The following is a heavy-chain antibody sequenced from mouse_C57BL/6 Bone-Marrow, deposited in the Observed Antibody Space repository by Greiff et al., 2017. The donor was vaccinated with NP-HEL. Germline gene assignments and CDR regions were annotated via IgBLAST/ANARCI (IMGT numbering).Heavy chain of an antibody. CDR2: INYDGSST. J-gene: IGHJ1*03. CDR3: ARDTLLRRGPWYFDV. D-gene: IGHD1-1*01. CDR1: GFTFSDYY. Sequence: EVKLVESEGGLVQPGSSMKLSCTASGFTFSDYYMAWVRQVPEKGLEWVANINYDGSSTYYLDSLKSRFIISRDNAKNILYLQMSSLKSEDTATYYCARDTLLRRGPWYFDVWGTGTTVTVSS. V-gene: IGHV5-16*01.